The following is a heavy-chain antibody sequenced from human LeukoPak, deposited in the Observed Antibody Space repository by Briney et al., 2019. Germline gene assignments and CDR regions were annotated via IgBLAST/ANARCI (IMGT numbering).Heavy chain of an antibody. D-gene: IGHD6-13*01. Sequence: QAGGSLRLSCAASGFTVSSNYMSWVRQAPGKGQEWVSVIYSGGTTNYADSVKGRFTISRDNSKNTLFLQMNSLRAEDTAAYYCARGGYSSSWYHFDYWGQGTLVTVSS. CDR2: IYSGGTT. CDR3: ARGGYSSSWYHFDY. V-gene: IGHV3-53*01. J-gene: IGHJ4*02. CDR1: GFTVSSNY.